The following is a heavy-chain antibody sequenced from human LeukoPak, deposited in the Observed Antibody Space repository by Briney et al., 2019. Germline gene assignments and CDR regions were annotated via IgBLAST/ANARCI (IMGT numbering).Heavy chain of an antibody. Sequence: GGSLRLSCAASGFTFSSYAMHWVRQAPGKGLEWVAVISYDGSNKYYADSAKGRFTISRDNSKNTLYLQMNSLRAEDTAVYYCARDQRPYYYYMDVWGKGTTVTVSS. J-gene: IGHJ6*03. V-gene: IGHV3-30-3*01. D-gene: IGHD1-1*01. CDR2: ISYDGSNK. CDR3: ARDQRPYYYYMDV. CDR1: GFTFSSYA.